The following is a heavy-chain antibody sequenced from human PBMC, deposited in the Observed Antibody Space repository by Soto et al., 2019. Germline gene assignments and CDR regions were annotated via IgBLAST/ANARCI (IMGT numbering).Heavy chain of an antibody. V-gene: IGHV1-24*01. D-gene: IGHD3-3*01. CDR3: ATGPPEWLLRRFDY. CDR2: FDPEDGET. Sequence: ASVKVSCKVSGYTLTELSMHWVRQAPGKGLEWMGGFDPEDGETIYAQKFQGRVTMTEDTSTDTAYMELSSLRSEDTAVYYCATGPPEWLLRRFDYWGQGTLVTVSS. CDR1: GYTLTELS. J-gene: IGHJ4*02.